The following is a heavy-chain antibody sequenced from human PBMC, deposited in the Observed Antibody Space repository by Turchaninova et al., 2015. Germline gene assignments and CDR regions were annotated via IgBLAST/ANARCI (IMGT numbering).Heavy chain of an antibody. V-gene: IGHV3-15*01. CDR1: GFTFSNAW. CDR3: TTGRQY. CDR2: IRSKADGGTT. J-gene: IGHJ4*02. Sequence: EVQLVESGGGLVKPGGSLRLSCATSGFTFSNAWMSWVLQAPGKGVEWVGGIRSKADGGTTDDTPPVKGRFTISRDDSKNTLYLQMNSLKTDDTAVYYCTTGRQYWGQGTLVTVSS.